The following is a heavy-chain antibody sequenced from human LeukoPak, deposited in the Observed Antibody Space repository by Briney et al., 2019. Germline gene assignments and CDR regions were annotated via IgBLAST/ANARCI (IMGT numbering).Heavy chain of an antibody. Sequence: SVKVSCKASGGTFSSYAISWVRQAPGQGLEWMGGIIPIFGTANYAQKFQGRVTITADEFTGTAYMELSSLRSEDTAVYYCARRLSGGNRFLDYYYYYMDVWGKGTTVTVSS. CDR3: ARRLSGGNRFLDYYYYYMDV. CDR1: GGTFSSYA. CDR2: IIPIFGTA. V-gene: IGHV1-69*13. D-gene: IGHD4-23*01. J-gene: IGHJ6*03.